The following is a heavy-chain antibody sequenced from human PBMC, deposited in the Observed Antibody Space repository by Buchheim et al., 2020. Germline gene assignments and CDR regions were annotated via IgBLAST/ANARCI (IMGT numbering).Heavy chain of an antibody. Sequence: QVTLKESGPALVKPTQTLTLTCTFSGFSLSTSGVRVNWIRQRPGKALEWLARIGWDDDNFYASSLKTRLTISKDTSKEQVVLRMTNMDPVDTATYFCARSGYGQNYFDYWGQGTL. J-gene: IGHJ4*02. CDR2: IGWDDDN. V-gene: IGHV2-70*04. CDR1: GFSLSTSGVR. D-gene: IGHD3-10*01. CDR3: ARSGYGQNYFDY.